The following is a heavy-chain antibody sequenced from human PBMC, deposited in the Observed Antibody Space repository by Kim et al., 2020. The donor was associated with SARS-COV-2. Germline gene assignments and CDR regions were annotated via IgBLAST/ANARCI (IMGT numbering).Heavy chain of an antibody. J-gene: IGHJ4*02. Sequence: GGSLRLYCAASGFTFSRSGMHWVRQAPGKGLEWVAIIPYDGSNKYYADSVKGRFTISRDNSKNTLYLEMNSLRAEDTAVYYCARDSKDSSRFGLGYLDYWGQGTLVIVSS. CDR2: IPYDGSNK. CDR3: ARDSKDSSRFGLGYLDY. CDR1: GFTFSRSG. V-gene: IGHV3-33*05. D-gene: IGHD6-13*01.